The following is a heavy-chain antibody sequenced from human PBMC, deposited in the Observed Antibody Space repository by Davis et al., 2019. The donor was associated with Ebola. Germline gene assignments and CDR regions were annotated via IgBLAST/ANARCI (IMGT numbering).Heavy chain of an antibody. J-gene: IGHJ5*02. CDR1: GGSISSYY. CDR3: ARHLIVVVPASWFDP. V-gene: IGHV4-59*08. CDR2: IYYSGST. D-gene: IGHD2-2*01. Sequence: SETLSLTCTVSGGSISSYYWSWIRQPPGKGLEWIGYIYYSGSTNYNPSLKSRVTISVDTSKNQFSLKLSSVTAADTAVYYCARHLIVVVPASWFDPWGQGTLVTVSS.